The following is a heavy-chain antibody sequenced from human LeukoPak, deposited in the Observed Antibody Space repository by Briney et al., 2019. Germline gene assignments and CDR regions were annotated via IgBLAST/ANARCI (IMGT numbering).Heavy chain of an antibody. V-gene: IGHV3-64*01. J-gene: IGHJ4*02. Sequence: GGSLRLSCAASGFTFSNYAIHWIRQAPGKGLEYVSAISDNGRETFYANSVKGRFTISRDNSKNTLYLQMGSLRAEDMAVYYCARDGSGSPDYWGQGTLVTVSS. D-gene: IGHD3-10*01. CDR2: ISDNGRET. CDR1: GFTFSNYA. CDR3: ARDGSGSPDY.